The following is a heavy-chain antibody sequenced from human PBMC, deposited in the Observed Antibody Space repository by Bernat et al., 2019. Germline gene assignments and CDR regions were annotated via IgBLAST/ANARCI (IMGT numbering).Heavy chain of an antibody. D-gene: IGHD4-23*01. J-gene: IGHJ4*02. CDR3: TTGGLRWGTG. V-gene: IGHV3-15*01. CDR2: SKSKTDGGTT. Sequence: EVQLVESGGGLVKPGGSLRLSCAASGFTFSNAWMSWVRQAPGKGLEWVGRSKSKTDGGTTDYAAPVKGRFTISRDDSKNTLYLQMNSLKTEDTAVYYCTTGGLRWGTGWGQGTLVTVSS. CDR1: GFTFSNAW.